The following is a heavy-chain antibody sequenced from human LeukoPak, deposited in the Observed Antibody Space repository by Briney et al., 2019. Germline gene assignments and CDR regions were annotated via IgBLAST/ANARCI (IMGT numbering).Heavy chain of an antibody. Sequence: HPGGSLRLSCVASGFTFSSYWMTWVRQAPGKGLEWVANIKTDGSQIYYVDSVKGRFTISRDNAKNSLYLQMSSLRSEDTAVYYCARAPGEGGYDSEYMDVWGKGTTVTVPS. J-gene: IGHJ6*03. CDR1: GFTFSSYW. D-gene: IGHD5-12*01. CDR3: ARAPGEGGYDSEYMDV. V-gene: IGHV3-7*03. CDR2: IKTDGSQI.